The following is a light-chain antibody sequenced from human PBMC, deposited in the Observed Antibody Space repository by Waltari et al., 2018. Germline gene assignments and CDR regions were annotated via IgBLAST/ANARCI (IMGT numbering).Light chain of an antibody. CDR2: DAS. CDR1: PSVNNR. J-gene: IGKJ3*01. Sequence: EIVLTQSPATLSLSPGERATLSCRASPSVNNRLAWYQQKPGQAPRLLIYDASKRATGIPARFSGSGSGTDFTLTISSLEPEDFAVYYCQYRGHWPPGATFGPGTKVEIK. CDR3: QYRGHWPPGAT. V-gene: IGKV3-11*01.